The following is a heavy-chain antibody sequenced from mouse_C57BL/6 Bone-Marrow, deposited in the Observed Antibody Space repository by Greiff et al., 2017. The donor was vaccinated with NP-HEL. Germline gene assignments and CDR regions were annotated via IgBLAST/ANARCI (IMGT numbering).Heavy chain of an antibody. V-gene: IGHV5-9-1*02. D-gene: IGHD1-1*01. Sequence: EVQRVESGEGLVKPGGSLKLSCAASGFTFSSYAMSWVRQTPEKRLAWVAYISSGGDYIYSADTVKGRFTISRYNARNTLYLQMSRLRSEETAVDYGTWYWGSPGYWYFEVWGTGTTVTVSA. CDR3: TWYWGSPGYWYFEV. CDR2: ISSGGDYI. J-gene: IGHJ1*03. CDR1: GFTFSSYA.